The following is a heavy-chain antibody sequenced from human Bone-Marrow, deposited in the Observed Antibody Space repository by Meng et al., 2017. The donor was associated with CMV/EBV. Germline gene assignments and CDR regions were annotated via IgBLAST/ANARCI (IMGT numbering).Heavy chain of an antibody. CDR1: GFTFDDYA. J-gene: IGHJ3*02. V-gene: IGHV3-9*01. CDR2: ISWNSGSI. Sequence: SLKISCAASGFTFDDYAMHWVRQAPGKGLEWVSGISWNSGSIGYADSVKGRFTISRDNAKNSLYLQMNSLRAEDTAVYYCARGAGEAAAAGAFDIWGQGTMVTVSS. CDR3: ARGAGEAAAAGAFDI. D-gene: IGHD6-13*01.